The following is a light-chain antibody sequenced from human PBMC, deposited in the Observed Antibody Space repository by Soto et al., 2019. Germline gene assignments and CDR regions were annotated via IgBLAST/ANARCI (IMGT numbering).Light chain of an antibody. Sequence: QSALTQPASVSGSPGQSITISCTGTSSDIGAYNFVSWYQQHPGKAPKLMLYDVTIRPSGVSNRFSGSMSGNTASLTISGLEAEDEADYYCTSWTTSTTMIFGGGTQLTVL. CDR1: SSDIGAYNF. CDR3: TSWTTSTTMI. V-gene: IGLV2-14*03. J-gene: IGLJ2*01. CDR2: DVT.